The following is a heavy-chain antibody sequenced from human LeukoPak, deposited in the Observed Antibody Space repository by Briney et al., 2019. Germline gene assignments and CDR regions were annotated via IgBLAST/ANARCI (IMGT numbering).Heavy chain of an antibody. J-gene: IGHJ4*02. CDR1: GYTFTGYY. CDR2: INPNSGGT. D-gene: IGHD1-26*01. Sequence: ASVKVSCKASGYTFTGYYMHWVRQAPGQGLEWMRWINPNSGGTNYAQKFQGRVTMTRDTSISTAYMELSRLRSDDTAVHYCATGSIVGATIDYWGQGTLVTVSS. CDR3: ATGSIVGATIDY. V-gene: IGHV1-2*02.